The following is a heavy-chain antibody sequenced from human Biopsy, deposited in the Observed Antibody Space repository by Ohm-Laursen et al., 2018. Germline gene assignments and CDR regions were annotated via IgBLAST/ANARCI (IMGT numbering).Heavy chain of an antibody. V-gene: IGHV4-59*01. Sequence: SETLSLTCSVSSGSISSDYWSWIRQTPGKGLEWIGYIYYSGSTNYNPSLKSRVTISVDTSKNQFSLRLSSVTAADTAVYYCARATNSTGWPYYYFYGMDVWGQGTTVTVSS. J-gene: IGHJ6*02. CDR1: SGSISSDY. CDR2: IYYSGST. CDR3: ARATNSTGWPYYYFYGMDV. D-gene: IGHD2/OR15-2a*01.